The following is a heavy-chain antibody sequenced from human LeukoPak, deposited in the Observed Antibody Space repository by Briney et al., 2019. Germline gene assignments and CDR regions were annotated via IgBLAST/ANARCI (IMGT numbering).Heavy chain of an antibody. CDR1: GYTFTSYD. J-gene: IGHJ3*02. Sequence: ASVKVSCKASGYTFTSYDINWVRQATGQGLEWMGWMNPNSGNTGYAQKFQGRVTMTRNTSISTAYMELSSLRSEDTAVYYCARFYYDSSGYLSDAFDIWGQGTMVTVSS. CDR3: ARFYYDSSGYLSDAFDI. CDR2: MNPNSGNT. V-gene: IGHV1-8*01. D-gene: IGHD3-22*01.